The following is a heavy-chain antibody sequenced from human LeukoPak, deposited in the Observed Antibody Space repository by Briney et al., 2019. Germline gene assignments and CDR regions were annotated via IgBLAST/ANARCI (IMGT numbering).Heavy chain of an antibody. Sequence: GGSLRLSCAASGFTFSSYSMNWVRQAPGKGLEWVSYISSSSSTIYYADSVKGRFTISRDNAKNSLYLQMNSLRAEDTAVYYCARTHTLPRALRYFDWSRIDAFDIWGQGTMVTVSS. CDR1: GFTFSSYS. D-gene: IGHD3-9*01. J-gene: IGHJ3*02. CDR3: ARTHTLPRALRYFDWSRIDAFDI. CDR2: ISSSSSTI. V-gene: IGHV3-48*01.